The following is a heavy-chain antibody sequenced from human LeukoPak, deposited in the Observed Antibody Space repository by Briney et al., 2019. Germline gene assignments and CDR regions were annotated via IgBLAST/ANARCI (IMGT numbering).Heavy chain of an antibody. Sequence: GGSLRLSCATSGFTFSTHAMSWVRQAPGKGLEWVSDISASGGSTYYADSVKGRFTVSRDNSKNTLYLQMSSLRADDTAVFYCAKGPRQQLVTRFDNWGQGTLVTVSS. J-gene: IGHJ4*02. CDR3: AKGPRQQLVTRFDN. CDR1: GFTFSTHA. D-gene: IGHD6-13*01. CDR2: ISASGGST. V-gene: IGHV3-23*01.